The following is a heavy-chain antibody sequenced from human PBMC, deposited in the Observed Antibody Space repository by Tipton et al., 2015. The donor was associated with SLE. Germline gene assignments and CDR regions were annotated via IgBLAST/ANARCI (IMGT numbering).Heavy chain of an antibody. CDR3: VRYIISHDWGHLDH. D-gene: IGHD7-27*01. J-gene: IGHJ4*02. CDR2: IAGDGSKK. Sequence: SLRLSCVGSGFTFSNHWMSWVRQAPGKGLEWVANIAGDGSKKNLVDSVKGRFTISRDNAKNSLYLQMSSLRGEDTAVYYCVRYIISHDWGHLDHWGQGTLVTVSS. CDR1: GFTFSNHW. V-gene: IGHV3-7*01.